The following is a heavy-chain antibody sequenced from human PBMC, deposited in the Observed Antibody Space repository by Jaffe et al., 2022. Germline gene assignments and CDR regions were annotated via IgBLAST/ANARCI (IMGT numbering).Heavy chain of an antibody. CDR3: VRHGVGGSSWYEDANNKYYYYYYYMDV. CDR1: GYSFTSYW. Sequence: EVQLVQSGAEVKKPGESLKISCKGSGYSFTSYWIGWVRQMPGKGLEWMGIIYPGDSDTRYSPSFQGQVTISADKSISTAYLQWSSLKASDTAMYYCVRHGVGGSSWYEDANNKYYYYYYYMDVWGKGTTVTVSS. V-gene: IGHV5-51*01. CDR2: IYPGDSDT. J-gene: IGHJ6*03. D-gene: IGHD6-13*01.